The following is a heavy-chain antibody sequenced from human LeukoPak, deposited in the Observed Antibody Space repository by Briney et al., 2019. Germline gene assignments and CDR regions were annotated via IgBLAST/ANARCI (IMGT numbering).Heavy chain of an antibody. V-gene: IGHV4-4*07. D-gene: IGHD3-9*01. CDR2: IYTSGST. J-gene: IGHJ4*02. Sequence: PSETLSLTCTVSGGSISSYYWSWIRQPAGKGLEWIGRIYTSGSTNYNPSLKSRVTMSVDTSKNQFSLKLSSVTAADTAVYYCARGRILTGYYDYFDYWGQGTLVTVSS. CDR1: GGSISSYY. CDR3: ARGRILTGYYDYFDY.